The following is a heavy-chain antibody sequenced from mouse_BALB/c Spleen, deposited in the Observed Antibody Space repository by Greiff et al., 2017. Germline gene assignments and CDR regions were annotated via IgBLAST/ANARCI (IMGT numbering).Heavy chain of an antibody. CDR2: ISSGGSYT. Sequence: EVKLVESGGGLVKPGGSLKLSCAASGFTFSSYTMSWVRQTPEKRLEWVATISSGGSYTYYPDSVKGRFTISRDNAKNTLYLQMSSLKSEDTAMYYCTRDGDYYGSSYYAMDYWGQGTSVTVSS. D-gene: IGHD1-1*01. CDR1: GFTFSSYT. CDR3: TRDGDYYGSSYYAMDY. V-gene: IGHV5-6-4*01. J-gene: IGHJ4*01.